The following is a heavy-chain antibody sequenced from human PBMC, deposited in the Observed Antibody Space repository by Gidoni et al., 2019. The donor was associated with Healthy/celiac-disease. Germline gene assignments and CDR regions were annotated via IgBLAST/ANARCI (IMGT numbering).Heavy chain of an antibody. V-gene: IGHV4-59*01. Sequence: VQLPESGPEVVMHWETLQLTYPVSGGASSGYCWTWKRQPPGRGLERIGYIDYTGSTNYNPSHKRRVTIAVNTSKNQFPLKLSSLTAAATAVYYCARDGSGYDGHRGSRDACDIWGQGTMVTVSS. CDR2: IDYTGST. CDR3: ARDGSGYDGHRGSRDACDI. D-gene: IGHD5-12*01. CDR1: GGASSGYC. J-gene: IGHJ3*02.